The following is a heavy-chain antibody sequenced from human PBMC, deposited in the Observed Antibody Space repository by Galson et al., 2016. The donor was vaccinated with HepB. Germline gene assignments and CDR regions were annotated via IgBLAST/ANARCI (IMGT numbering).Heavy chain of an antibody. V-gene: IGHV3-23*01. Sequence: SLRLSCAASGFTFSNHWMHWVRQAPGKGLEWVSVISAASNTYNTDSVKGRFTISRDNSKTTLYLEMNSLRVEDAAVYFCANYLGYGSGRPGYFHSWGQGTLVTVSS. D-gene: IGHD3-10*01. CDR1: GFTFSNHW. CDR2: ISAASNT. CDR3: ANYLGYGSGRPGYFHS. J-gene: IGHJ4*02.